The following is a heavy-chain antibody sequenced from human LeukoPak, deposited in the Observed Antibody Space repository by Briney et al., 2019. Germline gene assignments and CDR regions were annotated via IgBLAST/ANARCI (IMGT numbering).Heavy chain of an antibody. V-gene: IGHV3-23*01. CDR2: VSGSGGIT. CDR3: ATEGFDN. CDR1: GFAFSRFA. J-gene: IGHJ4*02. Sequence: PGGSLRLSCVASGFAFSRFAMNWVSQAPGKGLEWVSIVSGSGGITNSADSVKGRFTISRDNSKNTVYLEMNCLRAEDTAVYYCATEGFDNWGQGTLVSVSS. D-gene: IGHD1-14*01.